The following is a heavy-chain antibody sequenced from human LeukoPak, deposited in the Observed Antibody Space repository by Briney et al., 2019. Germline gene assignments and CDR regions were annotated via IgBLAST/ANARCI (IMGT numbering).Heavy chain of an antibody. CDR2: IYYSGST. CDR3: ARGPNSSGWYEDWFDP. D-gene: IGHD6-19*01. CDR1: GVSISSYY. Sequence: SETLSLTCTVSGVSISSYYWSWIRQPPGKGLEWIGYIYYSGSTNYNPSLKSRVTISVDTSKNQFSLKLSSVTAADTAVYYCARGPNSSGWYEDWFDPWGQGTLVTVSS. V-gene: IGHV4-59*01. J-gene: IGHJ5*02.